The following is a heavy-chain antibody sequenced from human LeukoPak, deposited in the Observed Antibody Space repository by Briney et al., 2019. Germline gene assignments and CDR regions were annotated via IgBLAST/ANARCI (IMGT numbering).Heavy chain of an antibody. CDR1: GGSISSSSYY. CDR2: IYYSGST. V-gene: IGHV4-39*01. J-gene: IGHJ4*02. Sequence: PETLSLTCTVSGGSISSSSYYWGWIRQPPGKGLEWIGSIYYSGSTYYNPSLKSRVTISVDTSKNQFSLKLSSVTAADTAVYYCASMEYDFWSVMPRIIDYWGQGTLVTVSS. CDR3: ASMEYDFWSVMPRIIDY. D-gene: IGHD3-3*01.